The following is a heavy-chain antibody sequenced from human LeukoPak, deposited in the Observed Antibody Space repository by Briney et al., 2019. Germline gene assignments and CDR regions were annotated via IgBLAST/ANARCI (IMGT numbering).Heavy chain of an antibody. V-gene: IGHV4-4*07. J-gene: IGHJ3*02. CDR1: GGSISSYY. Sequence: SETLSLTCTVSGGSISSYYWSWIRQPAGKGLEWIGRIYTSGGTNYNPSLKSRVTMSVDTSKNQFSLKLSSVTAADTAVYYCATKKPDYYDSSGYSRGAFDIWGQGTMVTVSS. D-gene: IGHD3-22*01. CDR2: IYTSGGT. CDR3: ATKKPDYYDSSGYSRGAFDI.